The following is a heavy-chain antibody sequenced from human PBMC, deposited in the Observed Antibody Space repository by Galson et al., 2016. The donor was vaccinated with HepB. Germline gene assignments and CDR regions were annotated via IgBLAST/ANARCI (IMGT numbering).Heavy chain of an antibody. CDR1: GFTFSNYA. D-gene: IGHD2-2*01. J-gene: IGHJ1*01. Sequence: SLRLSCAASGFTFSNYAMHWXRQAXXKGLXXVAXIFYDGSNKNYADSVKGRFTISRDNSKNTLYLQLDSLSAEDTAVYYCSRDPHRYALQLWGQGTLVTVSX. CDR3: SRDPHRYALQL. V-gene: IGHV3-33*01. CDR2: IFYDGSNK.